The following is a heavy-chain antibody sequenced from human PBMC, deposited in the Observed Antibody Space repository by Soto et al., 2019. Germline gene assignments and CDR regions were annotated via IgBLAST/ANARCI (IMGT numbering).Heavy chain of an antibody. J-gene: IGHJ4*02. V-gene: IGHV3-23*01. CDR1: GFTFSNYA. CDR3: AKLPSSGFYYFDY. D-gene: IGHD3-22*01. Sequence: GGSLRLSCAASGFTFSNYAMNWVRQAPGKGLEWVSGIVGSGASTNYADSVKGRFTISRDNSKNTLYLHMNGLRAEDTATYYCAKLPSSGFYYFDYWGQGTPVTVSS. CDR2: IVGSGAST.